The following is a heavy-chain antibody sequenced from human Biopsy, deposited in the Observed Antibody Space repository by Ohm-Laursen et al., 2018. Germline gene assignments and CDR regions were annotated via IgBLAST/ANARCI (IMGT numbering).Heavy chain of an antibody. J-gene: IGHJ4*02. V-gene: IGHV3-23*01. D-gene: IGHD4-17*01. CDR3: ASDLNGDPSAFDY. CDR2: IDSSAAST. CDR1: GFTFNNYA. Sequence: SLRLSCAAAGFTFNNYAMNWVRQAPGKGLDWVSSIDSSAASTFYADSVKGRSTISRDNSKNTLFLQMNSLRAADTAIYYCASDLNGDPSAFDYWGQGTPVTVSS.